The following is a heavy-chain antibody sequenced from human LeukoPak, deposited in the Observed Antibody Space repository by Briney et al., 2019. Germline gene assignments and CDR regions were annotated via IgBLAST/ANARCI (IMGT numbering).Heavy chain of an antibody. Sequence: PGGSLRLSCAASGFTFSSYSMNWVRQAPGKGLEWVAVITDSGGHAYYGDPVRGRFTTSRDNSKNTVYLQMNNLRAEDTAVYYCAKDWAPLDPAFYWGQGILVAVSS. CDR2: ITDSGGHA. D-gene: IGHD1-1*01. CDR1: GFTFSSYS. J-gene: IGHJ4*02. CDR3: AKDWAPLDPAFY. V-gene: IGHV3-23*01.